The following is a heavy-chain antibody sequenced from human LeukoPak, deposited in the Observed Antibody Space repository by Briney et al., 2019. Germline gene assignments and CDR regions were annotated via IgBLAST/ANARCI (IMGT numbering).Heavy chain of an antibody. CDR1: GYTFTGYY. CDR3: ARGHGSGSTIWFDP. J-gene: IGHJ5*02. D-gene: IGHD3-10*01. V-gene: IGHV1-2*02. CDR2: INPNSGGT. Sequence: GASVKVTCKASGYTFTGYYMHWVRQAPGQGLEWMGWINPNSGGTNYAQKFQGRVTMTRDMSTSTVYMELSSLRSDDTAVFYCARGHGSGSTIWFDPWGQGTLVTVSS.